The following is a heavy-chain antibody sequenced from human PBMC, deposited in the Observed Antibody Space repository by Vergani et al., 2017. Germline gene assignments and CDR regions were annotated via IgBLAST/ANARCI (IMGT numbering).Heavy chain of an antibody. J-gene: IGHJ6*03. CDR2: IYYSEGT. CDR1: GGSISSSSYY. CDR3: ATLSYYYYYMDV. V-gene: IGHV4-39*01. Sequence: QLQLQESGPGLVKPSETLSLTCTVSGGSISSSSYYWVWIRQPPGKGLEWIGSIYYSEGTYYNPSFKSRVTISVDTSKNQFSLKLSSVTAADTAVYYCATLSYYYYYMDVWGKGTTVTVSS.